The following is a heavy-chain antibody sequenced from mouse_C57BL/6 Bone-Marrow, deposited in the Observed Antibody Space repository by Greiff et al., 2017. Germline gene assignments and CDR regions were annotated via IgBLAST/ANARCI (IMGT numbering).Heavy chain of an antibody. CDR2: ISYDGSN. Sequence: EVQLQESGPGLVKPSQSLSLTCSVTGYSITSGYYWNWIRQFPGNKLEWMGYISYDGSNNYNPSLKNRISIHRDTSKNQFFLKLNSVTTEDTATYYCAREGVVAHYYAMDYWGQGTSVTVSS. J-gene: IGHJ4*01. CDR3: AREGVVAHYYAMDY. V-gene: IGHV3-6*01. D-gene: IGHD1-1*01. CDR1: GYSITSGYY.